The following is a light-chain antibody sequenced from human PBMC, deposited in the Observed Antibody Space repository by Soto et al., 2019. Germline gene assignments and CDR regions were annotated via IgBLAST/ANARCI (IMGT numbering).Light chain of an antibody. CDR3: QQYSSARPAFT. CDR2: GAS. J-gene: IGKJ3*01. Sequence: EIVLTQSPGTLSVSPGERVTLSCRASQSVNSNYLAWYQQRPGQAPRLLIFGASYRATGIPDRFSGSGSGTEFTLTLRRLEPETYAVDYCQQYSSARPAFTFGHGTKVDSK. CDR1: QSVNSNY. V-gene: IGKV3-20*01.